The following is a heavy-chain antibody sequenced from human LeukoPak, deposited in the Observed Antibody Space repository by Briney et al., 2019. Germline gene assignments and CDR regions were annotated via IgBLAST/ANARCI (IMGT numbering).Heavy chain of an antibody. CDR2: IYTSGST. D-gene: IGHD1-26*01. Sequence: PSQTLSLTCTVSGGSISSGSYYWSWIRQPAGKGLEWIGRIYTSGSTNYNPSLKSRVTISVDTSKNQFSLKLSSVTAADTAVYYCARESLGPLVGGWELLIDYWGQGTLVTVSS. V-gene: IGHV4-61*02. CDR1: GGSISSGSYY. CDR3: ARESLGPLVGGWELLIDY. J-gene: IGHJ4*02.